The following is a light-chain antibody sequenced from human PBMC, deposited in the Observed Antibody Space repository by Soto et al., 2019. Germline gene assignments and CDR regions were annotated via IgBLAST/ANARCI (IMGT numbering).Light chain of an antibody. CDR1: QSVSSN. J-gene: IGKJ1*01. Sequence: EILMTQSPATLSVSPGERATLSCRASQSVSSNLAWYQQKPGQAPRLLIYAASTRATGIPVRFSGSGSGTEVTLTISSLHSEDFAVYSCQQYNDWPWTFGQGTKVEI. V-gene: IGKV3-15*01. CDR3: QQYNDWPWT. CDR2: AAS.